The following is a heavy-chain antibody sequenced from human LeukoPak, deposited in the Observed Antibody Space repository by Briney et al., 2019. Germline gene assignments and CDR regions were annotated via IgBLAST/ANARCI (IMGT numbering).Heavy chain of an antibody. CDR3: ARGDNSGWRNVCYFDY. CDR2: ISSSSSYI. J-gene: IGHJ4*02. CDR1: GFTFSSYS. V-gene: IGHV3-21*01. D-gene: IGHD6-19*01. Sequence: PGGSLRLSCAASGFTFSSYSMNWVRQAPGKGLEWVSSISSSSSYIYYADSVKGRFTISRDNAKNSLYLQMNSLRAEDTAVYYCARGDNSGWRNVCYFDYWGQGTLVTVSS.